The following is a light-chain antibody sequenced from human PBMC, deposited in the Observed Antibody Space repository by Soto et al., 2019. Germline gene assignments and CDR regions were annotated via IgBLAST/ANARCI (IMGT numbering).Light chain of an antibody. Sequence: DIVMTQSPDSLPVSLGERATINCKSRQSVLYSSNNKNYLAWFQQKSGQPPKLLIYWASTRESGVPDRFSGSGSGTDFTLTISSLQAEDVAIYYCQQDYNTPRTFGIGTKVEIK. J-gene: IGKJ1*01. CDR3: QQDYNTPRT. CDR1: QSVLYSSNNKNY. CDR2: WAS. V-gene: IGKV4-1*01.